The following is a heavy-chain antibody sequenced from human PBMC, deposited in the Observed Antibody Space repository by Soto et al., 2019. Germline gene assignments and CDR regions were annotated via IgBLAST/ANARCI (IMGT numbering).Heavy chain of an antibody. D-gene: IGHD4-17*01. J-gene: IGHJ4*02. Sequence: QVQLVQSGAEVQKPGSSVKVSCKASGGTFSSYAISWVRQAPGQGLEWMGGIIPIFGTANYAQKFQGRVTITADESTSTANRDLSGLNAEDGAGYYGARVDGKGPYGYWGQGTLVTVSS. CDR2: IIPIFGTA. CDR1: GGTFSSYA. CDR3: ARVDGKGPYGY. V-gene: IGHV1-69*12.